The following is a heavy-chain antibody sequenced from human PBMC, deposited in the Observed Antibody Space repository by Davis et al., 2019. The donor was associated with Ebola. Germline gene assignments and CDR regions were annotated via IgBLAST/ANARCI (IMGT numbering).Heavy chain of an antibody. CDR3: ARGYYDFWSGALNRYYYGMDV. D-gene: IGHD3-3*01. Sequence: AASVKVSCKASGYTFTSYGISWVRQAPGQGLEWMGWISAYNGNTNYAQKFQGWVTMTRDTSISTAYMELSRLRSDDTAVYYCARGYYDFWSGALNRYYYGMDVWGQGTTVTVSS. CDR1: GYTFTSYG. CDR2: ISAYNGNT. J-gene: IGHJ6*02. V-gene: IGHV1-18*01.